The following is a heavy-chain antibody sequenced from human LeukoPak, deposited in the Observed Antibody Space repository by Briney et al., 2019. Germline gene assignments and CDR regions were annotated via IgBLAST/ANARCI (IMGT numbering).Heavy chain of an antibody. D-gene: IGHD5-18*01. Sequence: GASVKVSCKASGYTFTSYYIHWVRQAPGQGLEWVGLINPDTGGAKYAQKFQGRVTMTRDTSISTAYMELSRLTSDDTAVYFCARGEELWLDYWGQGTLVTVSS. CDR1: GYTFTSYY. CDR3: ARGEELWLDY. CDR2: INPDTGGA. J-gene: IGHJ4*02. V-gene: IGHV1-2*02.